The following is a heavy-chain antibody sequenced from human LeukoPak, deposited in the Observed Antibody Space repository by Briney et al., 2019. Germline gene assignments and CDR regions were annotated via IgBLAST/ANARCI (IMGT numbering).Heavy chain of an antibody. J-gene: IGHJ4*02. V-gene: IGHV1-2*02. CDR1: GYTFTGHY. D-gene: IGHD6-19*01. Sequence: ASVTVSCKASGYTFTGHYIHWVRQAPGQGLEWMGWINPNSGGTNYAQKFQGRVTMTRDTSISTAYMELSRLTSDDTAVCYCGRSSWLVLSFDYWGQGTLVTVSS. CDR2: INPNSGGT. CDR3: GRSSWLVLSFDY.